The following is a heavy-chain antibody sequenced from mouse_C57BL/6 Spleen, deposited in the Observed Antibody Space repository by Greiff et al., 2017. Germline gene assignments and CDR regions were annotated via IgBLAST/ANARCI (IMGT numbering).Heavy chain of an antibody. D-gene: IGHD1-1*02. CDR1: GFTFSSYT. V-gene: IGHV5-9*01. J-gene: IGHJ1*03. Sequence: EVMLVESGGGLVKPGGSLKLSCAASGFTFSSYTMSWVRQTPEKRLEWVATISGGGGNTYYPDSVKGRFTISRDNAKNTLYLQMSSLRSEDTALYYCARHHGSDWYFDVWGTGTTVTVSS. CDR2: ISGGGGNT. CDR3: ARHHGSDWYFDV.